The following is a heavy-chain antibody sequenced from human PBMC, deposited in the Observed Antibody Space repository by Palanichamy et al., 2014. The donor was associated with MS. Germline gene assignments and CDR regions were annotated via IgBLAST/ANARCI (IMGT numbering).Heavy chain of an antibody. CDR3: AKSAMGAGHYFDY. J-gene: IGHJ4*02. D-gene: IGHD1-26*01. V-gene: IGHV1-2*02. CDR2: ISPNSGGT. Sequence: QVQLVQSGAEVKKPGASVKVSCEASGYTFTGYYMHWVRQAPGQGLEWMGWISPNSGGTNYAQKFQGRFTMTRDTSISTAYMELSRLTSDDTALYYCAKSAMGAGHYFDYWGQGTLVTVSS. CDR1: GYTFTGYY.